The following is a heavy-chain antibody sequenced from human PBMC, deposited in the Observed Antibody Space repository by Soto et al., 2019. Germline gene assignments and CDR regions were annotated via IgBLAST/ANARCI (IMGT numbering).Heavy chain of an antibody. D-gene: IGHD2-2*01. CDR3: ASAISSLCDY. Sequence: GASVKVSCKASGGTFSSYAISWVRQAPGQGLEWMGGIIPIFGTANYAQQFQGRVTITADESTSTAYMELSSLSSEPTAVYSCASAISSLCDYWGQGTLVTVSS. V-gene: IGHV1-69*13. CDR2: IIPIFGTA. CDR1: GGTFSSYA. J-gene: IGHJ4*02.